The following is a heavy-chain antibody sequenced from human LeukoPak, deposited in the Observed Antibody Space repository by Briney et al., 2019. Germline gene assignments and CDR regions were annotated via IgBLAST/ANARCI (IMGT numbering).Heavy chain of an antibody. D-gene: IGHD5-12*01. V-gene: IGHV4-59*01. CDR2: IYYSGST. J-gene: IGHJ4*02. CDR3: ARDVGSGGYGDY. CDR1: GGSISSYY. Sequence: SETLSLTCTVSGGSISSYYWSWIRQPPGKGLEWIGYIYYSGSTNYNPSLKSRVTISVDTSKNQFSLKLSSVTAADTAVYYCARDVGSGGYGDYWGQGTLVTVSS.